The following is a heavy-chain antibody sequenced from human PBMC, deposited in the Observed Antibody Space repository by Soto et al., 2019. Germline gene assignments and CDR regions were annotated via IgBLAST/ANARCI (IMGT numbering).Heavy chain of an antibody. CDR1: GGSISSGGYY. J-gene: IGHJ3*02. Sequence: PSETLSLTCTVSGGSISSGGYYWSWIRQHPGKGLEWIGYIYYSGSTYYNPSLKSRVTISVDTSKNQFSLKLSSVTAADTAVYYCARDLAYCGGDCYSVQAVDIWGKGTMVT. D-gene: IGHD2-21*02. V-gene: IGHV4-31*03. CDR3: ARDLAYCGGDCYSVQAVDI. CDR2: IYYSGST.